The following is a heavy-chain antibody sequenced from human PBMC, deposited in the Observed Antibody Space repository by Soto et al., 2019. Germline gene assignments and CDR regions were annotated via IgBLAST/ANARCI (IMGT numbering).Heavy chain of an antibody. CDR2: ISGNNGGNT. CDR3: VKGDRMVRGAVYYYYYYMDV. CDR1: GFTFAGYA. D-gene: IGHD3-10*01. V-gene: IGHV3-23*01. Sequence: EVQLLESGGGLVQPGGSLRLSCAASGFTFAGYAMSWVRQAPGKGLEWVSTISGNNGGNTYYADSVKGRFTISRDNSKNTVYLQMNSLRAEDTAIFYCVKGDRMVRGAVYYYYYYMDVWGKGTTVTVSS. J-gene: IGHJ6*03.